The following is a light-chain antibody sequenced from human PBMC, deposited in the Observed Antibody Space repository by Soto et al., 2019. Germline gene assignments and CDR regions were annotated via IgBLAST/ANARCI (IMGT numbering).Light chain of an antibody. CDR3: AAWDDSLNGPGVV. CDR2: SNN. CDR1: SSNIGSNT. V-gene: IGLV1-44*01. J-gene: IGLJ2*01. Sequence: QSVLTQPPSASGTPGQRVTISCPGSSSNIGSNTVNWYQQLPGTAPKLLIYSNNQRPSGVPDRFSGSKSGTSASLAISGLQSEDEADYYCAAWDDSLNGPGVVFGGGTQLTVL.